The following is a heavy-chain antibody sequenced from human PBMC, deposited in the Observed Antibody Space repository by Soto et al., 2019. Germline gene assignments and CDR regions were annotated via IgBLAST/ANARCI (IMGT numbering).Heavy chain of an antibody. J-gene: IGHJ4*02. V-gene: IGHV3-53*01. CDR1: GFTVSSNY. CDR2: IYSGGST. CDR3: AKPLLAGDTAMEGDY. D-gene: IGHD5-18*01. Sequence: EVQLVESGGGLIQPGGSLRLSCAASGFTVSSNYMSWVRQAPGKGLEWVSVIYSGGSTYYADSVKGRFTISRDNSKNTLYLQRNSLRAEDTAVYYWAKPLLAGDTAMEGDYWGQGTLVTVSS.